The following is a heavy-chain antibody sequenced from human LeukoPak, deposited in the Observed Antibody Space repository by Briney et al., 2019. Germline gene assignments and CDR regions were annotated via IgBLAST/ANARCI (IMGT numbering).Heavy chain of an antibody. V-gene: IGHV4-39*07. J-gene: IGHJ3*02. CDR2: IYYSGST. Sequence: SETLSLTCTVSGGSISSSSYYWGWIRQPPGKGLEWIGSIYYSGSTYYNPSLKSRVTISVDTSKNQFSLKLSSVTAADTAVYYCARAKDSGYDENPDAFDIWGQGTMVTVSS. CDR3: ARAKDSGYDENPDAFDI. D-gene: IGHD5-12*01. CDR1: GGSISSSSYY.